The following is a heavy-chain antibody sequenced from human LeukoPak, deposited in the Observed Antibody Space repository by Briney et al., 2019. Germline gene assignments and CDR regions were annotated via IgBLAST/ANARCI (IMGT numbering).Heavy chain of an antibody. CDR1: GGSFSGYY. V-gene: IGHV4-34*01. J-gene: IGHJ5*02. D-gene: IGHD6-13*01. CDR3: ARVDGPYSSSWRWFDP. Sequence: SETLSLTCAVYGGSFSGYYWSWIRQPPGKGLEWIREINHSGSTNYNPSLKSRVTISVDTSKNQFSLKLSSVTAADTAVYYCARVDGPYSSSWRWFDPWGQGTLVTVSS. CDR2: INHSGST.